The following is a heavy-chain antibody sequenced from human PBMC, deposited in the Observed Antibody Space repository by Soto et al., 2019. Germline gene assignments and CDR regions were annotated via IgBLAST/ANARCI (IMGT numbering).Heavy chain of an antibody. CDR3: ARGITMVRGVLLDAFDI. CDR1: GYTFTGYY. J-gene: IGHJ3*02. V-gene: IGHV1-2*04. CDR2: INPNSGGT. D-gene: IGHD3-10*01. Sequence: QVQLVQSGAEVKKPGASVKVSCKASGYTFTGYYMHWVRQAPGQGLEWMGWINPNSGGTNYAQTFQGWVTMTRDTSISTAYMELLRLRSDDTAVYYCARGITMVRGVLLDAFDIWGQGTMVTVSS.